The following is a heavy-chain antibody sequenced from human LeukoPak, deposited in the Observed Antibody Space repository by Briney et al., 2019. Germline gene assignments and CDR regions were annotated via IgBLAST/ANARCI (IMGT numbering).Heavy chain of an antibody. CDR1: GGSISNYY. CDR3: ARHYCGGDCYSRWYFDL. J-gene: IGHJ2*01. V-gene: IGHV4-4*07. CDR2: AYSSGST. Sequence: PSETLSLTCTASGGSISNYYWSWIRQPAGKGLEWIGRAYSSGSTNYNPSLKSRVTMSVDTSKNQFSLKLSSVTAADTAVYYCARHYCGGDCYSRWYFDLWGRGTLVTVSS. D-gene: IGHD2-21*02.